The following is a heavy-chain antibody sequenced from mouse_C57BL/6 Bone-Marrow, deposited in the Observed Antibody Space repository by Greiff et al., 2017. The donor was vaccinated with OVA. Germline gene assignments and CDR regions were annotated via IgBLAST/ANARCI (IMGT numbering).Heavy chain of an antibody. Sequence: EVKLMESGGGLVQPKGSLKLSCAASGFTFNTYAMHWVRQAPGKGLEWVARIRSKSSNYATYYADSVKDRFTISRDNSQSILYMQMNNLKTEHTAMYYGVRSFYGSIYVYAMDYWGQGTSVTVSS. J-gene: IGHJ4*01. V-gene: IGHV10-3*01. CDR1: GFTFNTYA. CDR2: IRSKSSNYAT. CDR3: VRSFYGSIYVYAMDY. D-gene: IGHD1-1*01.